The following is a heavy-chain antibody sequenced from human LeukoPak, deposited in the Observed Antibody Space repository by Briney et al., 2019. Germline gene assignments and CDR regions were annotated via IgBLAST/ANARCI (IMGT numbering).Heavy chain of an antibody. D-gene: IGHD3-10*01. CDR2: IYYSGST. J-gene: IGHJ5*02. CDR3: ARVNTLIRGIGWFDP. Sequence: PSETLSLTCTLSRGSISSSGYYWGWIRQPPGKGLEWIGSIYYSGSTYYNPSLKSRVTISVDTSKNQFSLKLSSVTAADTAVYYCARVNTLIRGIGWFDPWGQGILVTVSS. V-gene: IGHV4-39*07. CDR1: RGSISSSGYY.